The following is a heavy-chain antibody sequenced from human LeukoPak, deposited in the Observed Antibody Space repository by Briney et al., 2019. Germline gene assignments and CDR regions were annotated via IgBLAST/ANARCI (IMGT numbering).Heavy chain of an antibody. CDR3: ARIRFLEWLSNVYYYYYYMDV. V-gene: IGHV4-39*07. Sequence: SETLSLTCTVSGGSISSSSYYWGWIRQPPWKGLEWIGSIYYSGSTYYNPSLKSRVTISVDTSKNQFSLKLSSVTAAETAVYYCARIRFLEWLSNVYYYYYYMDVWGKGTTVTVSS. J-gene: IGHJ6*03. CDR2: IYYSGST. CDR1: GGSISSSSYY. D-gene: IGHD3-3*01.